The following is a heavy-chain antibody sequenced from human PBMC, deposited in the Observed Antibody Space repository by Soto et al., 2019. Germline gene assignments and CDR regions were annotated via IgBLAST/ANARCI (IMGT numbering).Heavy chain of an antibody. CDR3: ARDWGIGDY. CDR2: INAGNGNT. Sequence: QVQLVQSGAEVKKPGASVKVSCKASGYTFTNYAVHWVRQAPGQRLEWLGWINAGNGNTKYSEKFQDRVTITRDTSASTAYMELSSLRSEDTAVYYCARDWGIGDYCGQGTLVTVSS. CDR1: GYTFTNYA. V-gene: IGHV1-3*01. D-gene: IGHD3-16*01. J-gene: IGHJ4*02.